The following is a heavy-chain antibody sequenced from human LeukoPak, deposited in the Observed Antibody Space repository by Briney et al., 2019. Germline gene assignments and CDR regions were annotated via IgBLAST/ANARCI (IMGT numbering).Heavy chain of an antibody. J-gene: IGHJ4*02. Sequence: ASVKVSCKASGYTFTGYYMHWVRQAPGQGLEWMGRINPNSGGTNYAQKFQGRVTMTRDTSISTAYMELSRLRSDDTAVYYCARAAYDYGDSLDYWGQGTLVTVSS. V-gene: IGHV1-2*06. CDR2: INPNSGGT. CDR3: ARAAYDYGDSLDY. D-gene: IGHD4-17*01. CDR1: GYTFTGYY.